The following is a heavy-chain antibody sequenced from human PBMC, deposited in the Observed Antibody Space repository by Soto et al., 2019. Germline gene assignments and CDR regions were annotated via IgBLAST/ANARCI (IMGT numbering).Heavy chain of an antibody. CDR3: AKDARRTDGSYYFDY. CDR2: LGDRVDTT. D-gene: IGHD6-6*01. CDR1: VFTFSYYA. V-gene: IGHV3-23*01. Sequence: VSLRLSSSASVFTFSYYAMVCVRQAPGKGLEWVSVLGDRVDTTYYADSVKGRFTISRDNSNNALFLQMSSLRDEDTAIYYCAKDARRTDGSYYFDYWGQGALVTV. J-gene: IGHJ4*02.